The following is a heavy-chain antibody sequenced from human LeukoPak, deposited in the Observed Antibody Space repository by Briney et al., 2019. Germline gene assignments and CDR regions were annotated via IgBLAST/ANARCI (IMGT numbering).Heavy chain of an antibody. CDR1: GFTFSDYY. CDR2: ISSSGSTI. V-gene: IGHV3-11*01. D-gene: IGHD6-6*01. Sequence: GGSLRLSCAASGFTFSDYYMSWIRQAPGKGLEWVSYISSSGSTIYYADSVKGRFTISRDNAKNSLYLQVNSLRAEDTAVYYCAREGLYSSSSGGYYYMDVWGKGTTVTVSS. CDR3: AREGLYSSSSGGYYYMDV. J-gene: IGHJ6*03.